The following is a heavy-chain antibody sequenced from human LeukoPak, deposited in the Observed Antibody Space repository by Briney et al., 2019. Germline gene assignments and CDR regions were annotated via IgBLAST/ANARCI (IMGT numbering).Heavy chain of an antibody. J-gene: IGHJ4*02. CDR2: INPNSGGT. Sequence: ASVKVSCKASGYTFTGYYMHWVRQAPGQGLEWMGWINPNSGGTNYAQKFQGRVTMTRDTSISTAYMELSRLRSDDTAVYYCARELNHYDILTGYYTRDYWGQGTLVTVSS. CDR1: GYTFTGYY. D-gene: IGHD3-9*01. V-gene: IGHV1-2*02. CDR3: ARELNHYDILTGYYTRDY.